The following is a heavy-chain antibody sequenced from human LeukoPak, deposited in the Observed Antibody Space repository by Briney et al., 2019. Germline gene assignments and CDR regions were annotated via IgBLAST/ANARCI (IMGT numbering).Heavy chain of an antibody. CDR2: KYARGSS. Sequence: SETLSLTCTVSGGSISNYYWSWIRQPAGKGLEWIGRKYARGSSNYNPPVQSRVTMSVNTSKNQFSLKLRSVTAADTAVYYCARGRYCSADICTGGDSFDIWGQGTMVSVS. CDR1: GGSISNYY. V-gene: IGHV4-4*07. D-gene: IGHD2-15*01. J-gene: IGHJ3*02. CDR3: ARGRYCSADICTGGDSFDI.